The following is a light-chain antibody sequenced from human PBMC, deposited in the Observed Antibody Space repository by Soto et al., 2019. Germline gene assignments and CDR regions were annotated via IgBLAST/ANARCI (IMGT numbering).Light chain of an antibody. J-gene: IGKJ5*01. Sequence: EIVMTQSPATLSVSPGERATLSCRASQSVSSDLAWYQQKPGQAPRLLIYGASTRATGIPARFSGSGSGTEFTLTISSLQSEDFAVYYCQKYNNWPLTFGQGTRLEL. CDR1: QSVSSD. V-gene: IGKV3-15*01. CDR3: QKYNNWPLT. CDR2: GAS.